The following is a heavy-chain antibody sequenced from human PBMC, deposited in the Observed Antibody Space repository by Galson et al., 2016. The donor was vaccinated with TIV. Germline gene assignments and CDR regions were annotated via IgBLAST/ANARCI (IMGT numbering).Heavy chain of an antibody. D-gene: IGHD2-2*01. CDR3: ARSSWGPPLGYWGSISCYTGWYFDL. V-gene: IGHV1-2*02. J-gene: IGHJ2*01. CDR1: GYTFTDYY. CDR2: INPASGGT. Sequence: SVKVSCKASGYTFTDYYIHFVRQASGQGLEWMGWINPASGGTNLAQKFQGRVTMTRDTSISTVFMELRRLTSDDTAVYSCARSSWGPPLGYWGSISCYTGWYFDLWGRGTLVTVSS.